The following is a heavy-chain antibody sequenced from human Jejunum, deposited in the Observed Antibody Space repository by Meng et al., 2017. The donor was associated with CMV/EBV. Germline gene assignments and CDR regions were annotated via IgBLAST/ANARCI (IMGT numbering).Heavy chain of an antibody. Sequence: TFRRYFIHWVRQAPGQGPEWMGMINPSGGSTEYSQKFQDRATLTRDTSTSTVYMELSSLRSEDTATYYCARSSSWNGGVGIWFDTWGQGTLVTVSS. CDR3: ARSSSWNGGVGIWFDT. J-gene: IGHJ5*02. D-gene: IGHD6-13*01. CDR1: TFRRYF. CDR2: INPSGGST. V-gene: IGHV1-46*01.